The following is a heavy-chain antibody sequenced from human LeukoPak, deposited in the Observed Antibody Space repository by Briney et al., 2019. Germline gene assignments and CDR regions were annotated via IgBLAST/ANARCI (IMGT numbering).Heavy chain of an antibody. Sequence: ASVKVSCKASGGTFSSYAISWVRQAPGQGLEWMGRIIPILGIANYAQKFQGRVTMTRDTSTSTVYMELSSLRSEDTAVYYCAREIAAAGTSAFDIWGQGTMVTVSS. CDR3: AREIAAAGTSAFDI. J-gene: IGHJ3*02. V-gene: IGHV1-69*04. CDR2: IIPILGIA. CDR1: GGTFSSYA. D-gene: IGHD6-13*01.